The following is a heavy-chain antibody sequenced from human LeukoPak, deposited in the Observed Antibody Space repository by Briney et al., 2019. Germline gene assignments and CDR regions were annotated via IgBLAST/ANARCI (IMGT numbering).Heavy chain of an antibody. CDR2: SNSDGSST. V-gene: IGHV3-74*01. D-gene: IGHD4-17*01. Sequence: PGGSLRLSCAASGFTFSSYWMHWVRQAPGKGLVWVSRSNSDGSSTNYADSVKGQFTISRDNAKNTLYLQMNSLRAEDTAVYYCARGGDYPFDYWGPGTLVTVSS. J-gene: IGHJ4*02. CDR1: GFTFSSYW. CDR3: ARGGDYPFDY.